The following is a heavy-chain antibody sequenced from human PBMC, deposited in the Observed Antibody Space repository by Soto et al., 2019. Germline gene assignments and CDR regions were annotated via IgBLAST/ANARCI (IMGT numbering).Heavy chain of an antibody. Sequence: QVQLVQSGAEVKKPGSSVKVSCKASGGTFSSYAISWVRQAPGQGLEWMGGSIPIFGTANYAQKFKGRVTITAYESTSTAYMELSSLRSEDTSVYYCARDLKRYYDSSGYGYYYYGMDVWGQGTTVTVSS. V-gene: IGHV1-69*01. CDR3: ARDLKRYYDSSGYGYYYYGMDV. CDR2: SIPIFGTA. J-gene: IGHJ6*02. D-gene: IGHD3-22*01. CDR1: GGTFSSYA.